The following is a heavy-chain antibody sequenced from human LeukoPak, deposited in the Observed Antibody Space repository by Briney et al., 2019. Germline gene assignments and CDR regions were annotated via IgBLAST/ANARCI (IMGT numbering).Heavy chain of an antibody. Sequence: SETLSLTCTVSGDSISSGSYYWSWIRQPAGEGLEWIGRIYSSGRTHYSPSLKSRVAISVDTSKNQFSLKLSSVTAADTAVYYCARDGVWFGELLRFDPWGQGTLVTVSS. V-gene: IGHV4-61*02. CDR1: GDSISSGSYY. J-gene: IGHJ5*02. CDR3: ARDGVWFGELLRFDP. CDR2: IYSSGRT. D-gene: IGHD3-10*01.